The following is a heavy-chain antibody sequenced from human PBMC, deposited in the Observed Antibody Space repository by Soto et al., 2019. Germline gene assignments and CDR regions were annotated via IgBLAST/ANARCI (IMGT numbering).Heavy chain of an antibody. CDR2: IKQDGSVK. D-gene: IGHD3-22*01. Sequence: GGSLRPSCAASGFSFSAYFMGLGRQAPGEGVEWVGNIKQDGSVKNYVDSVKGRFTVARDNANNSLYLQMNSLRADDTALYYCVRDLVGSRGYLGQWGQGTQVTVS. J-gene: IGHJ4*02. V-gene: IGHV3-7*05. CDR3: VRDLVGSRGYLGQ. CDR1: GFSFSAYF.